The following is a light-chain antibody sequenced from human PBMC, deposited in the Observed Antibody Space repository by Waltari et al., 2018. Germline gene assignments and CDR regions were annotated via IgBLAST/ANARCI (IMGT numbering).Light chain of an antibody. CDR2: GVS. CDR3: ASYTSSYTWV. CDR1: NRDVGGYHY. J-gene: IGLJ3*02. Sequence: QSALTQPASVSGSPGQSITISCTGTNRDVGGYHYVSWFQQHPGTAPRLMIFGVSDRPSGVSNRFSGSKSGNTASLTISGLQAEDEAHYYCASYTSSYTWVFGGGTKLTVL. V-gene: IGLV2-14*03.